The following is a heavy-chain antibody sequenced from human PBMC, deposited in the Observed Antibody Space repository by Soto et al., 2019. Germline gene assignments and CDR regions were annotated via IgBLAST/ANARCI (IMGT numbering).Heavy chain of an antibody. D-gene: IGHD6-25*01. V-gene: IGHV3-49*05. CDR3: TRERRAAAAPSFDY. CDR1: GFTFGDYA. J-gene: IGHJ4*02. CDR2: IRSKAYGGTT. Sequence: EVQLVESGGGLVKPGRSLRLSCTASGFTFGDYAMSWFRQAPGKGLEWVGFIRSKAYGGTTEYAASVKGRFTISRDDSKSIAYLQMNSLKTEDKAVYYCTRERRAAAAPSFDYWGQGTLVTVSS.